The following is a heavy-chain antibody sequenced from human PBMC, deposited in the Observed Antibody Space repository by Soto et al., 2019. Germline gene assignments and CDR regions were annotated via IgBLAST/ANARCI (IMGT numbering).Heavy chain of an antibody. CDR3: ARLASGWQYYYFDF. D-gene: IGHD6-19*01. J-gene: IGHJ2*01. CDR2: INHSGST. Sequence: SETLSLTCAVYGGSFSPYSWSWIRQPPGKGLEWIGEINHSGSTNYNPSLTRRATSSVDTSKNQVSLKLTSVTAADTAVYYCARLASGWQYYYFDFWGRGTPVTVSS. V-gene: IGHV4-34*01. CDR1: GGSFSPYS.